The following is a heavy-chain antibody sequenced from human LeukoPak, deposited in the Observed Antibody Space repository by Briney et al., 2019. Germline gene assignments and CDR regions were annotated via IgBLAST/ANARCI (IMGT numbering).Heavy chain of an antibody. CDR1: GGSFSGYY. Sequence: SSETLSLTCAVYGGSFSGYYWSWIRQPPGKGLEWIGEINHSGSTDYNPSLKSRVTISVDTSKNQFSLKLSSVTAADTAVYYCARDVTMWGQGTLVTVSS. V-gene: IGHV4-34*01. D-gene: IGHD3-10*01. CDR2: INHSGST. J-gene: IGHJ4*02. CDR3: ARDVTM.